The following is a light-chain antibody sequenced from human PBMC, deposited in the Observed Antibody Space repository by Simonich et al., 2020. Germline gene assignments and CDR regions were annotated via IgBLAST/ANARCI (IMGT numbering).Light chain of an antibody. J-gene: IGKJ1*01. CDR3: QQYYSTPT. CDR2: LAS. V-gene: IGKV4-1*01. CDR1: QSVLYSSNHKNY. Sequence: DIVMTQSPDSLAVSLGERATINCKSSQSVLYSSNHKNYLAWYQQKPGQPPKLLIYLASTRESGVPDRFSGSGSGTDFTLTISSLQAEDVAVYYCQQYYSTPTFGQGTKVEIK.